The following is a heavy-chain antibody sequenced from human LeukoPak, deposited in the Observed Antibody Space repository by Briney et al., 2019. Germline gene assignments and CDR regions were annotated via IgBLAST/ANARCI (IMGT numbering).Heavy chain of an antibody. J-gene: IGHJ6*03. CDR1: GYSISSGYY. D-gene: IGHD2-2*01. Sequence: SETLSLTCAVSGYSISSGYYWGWIRQPPGKGLEWIGYIYYGGSTYYNPSLKRRVTISVDTSKNQFSLKLSSVTAADTAVYYCARGRRYCSSTSCPIYYYYYYMDVWGKGTTVTVSS. CDR3: ARGRRYCSSTSCPIYYYYYYMDV. V-gene: IGHV4-30-4*08. CDR2: IYYGGST.